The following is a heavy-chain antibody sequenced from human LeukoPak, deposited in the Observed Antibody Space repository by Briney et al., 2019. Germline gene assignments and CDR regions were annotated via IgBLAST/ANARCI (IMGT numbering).Heavy chain of an antibody. V-gene: IGHV3-7*01. J-gene: IGHJ4*02. CDR3: AAAGFGSSGYYY. CDR1: GFTFSTYA. CDR2: IKQDGSEK. D-gene: IGHD3-22*01. Sequence: GGSLRLSCAASGFTFSTYAMSWVRQAPGKGLEWVANIKQDGSEKYYVDSVKGRFTISRDNAKNSLYLQMNSLRAKDTAVYYCAAAGFGSSGYYYWGQGTLVTVSS.